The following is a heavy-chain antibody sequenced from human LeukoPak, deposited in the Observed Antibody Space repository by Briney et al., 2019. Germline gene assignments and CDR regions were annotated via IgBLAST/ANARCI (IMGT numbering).Heavy chain of an antibody. CDR2: ISGSGGST. Sequence: GGSLRLSCAASGFTFSSYAMSWVRQAPGKGLEWVSAISGSGGSTYYADSVKGRFTISRDNSKNTLYLQMNSLRAEDTAVYYCAKDRRGCSGGSCYTEDPFDYWGQGTLVTVSS. D-gene: IGHD2-15*01. CDR3: AKDRRGCSGGSCYTEDPFDY. CDR1: GFTFSSYA. V-gene: IGHV3-23*01. J-gene: IGHJ4*02.